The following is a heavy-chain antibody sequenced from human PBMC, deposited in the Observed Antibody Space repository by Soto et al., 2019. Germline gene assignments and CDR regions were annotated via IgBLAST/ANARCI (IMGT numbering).Heavy chain of an antibody. D-gene: IGHD3-10*01. CDR2: ISAYNGNT. J-gene: IGHJ6*03. CDR1: GYTFTSYG. V-gene: IGHV1-18*01. Sequence: QVQLVQSGAEVKKPGASVKVSCKASGYTFTSYGISWVRQAPGQGLEWMGWISAYNGNTNYAQKLQGRVTMTTDTSTSTAYMELRSLRSDDTAVYYCARDARGSGSYYKGYYYYCMDVWGKGTTVTVSS. CDR3: ARDARGSGSYYKGYYYYCMDV.